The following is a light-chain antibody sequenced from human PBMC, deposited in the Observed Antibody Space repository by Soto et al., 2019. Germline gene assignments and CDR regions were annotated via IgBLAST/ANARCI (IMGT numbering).Light chain of an antibody. J-gene: IGKJ3*01. CDR3: QQSYSTPFT. Sequence: IQMNQSPSSLSASVGDRVTITCRASQSISSYLNWYQQKPGKAPKLLIYAASSLQSGVPSRFSGSGSGTDFTLTISSLQPEDFATYYCQQSYSTPFTFGPGTNVDIK. V-gene: IGKV1-39*01. CDR2: AAS. CDR1: QSISSY.